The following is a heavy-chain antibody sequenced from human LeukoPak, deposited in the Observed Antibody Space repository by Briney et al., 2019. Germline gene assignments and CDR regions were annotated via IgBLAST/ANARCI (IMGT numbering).Heavy chain of an antibody. Sequence: SETLSLTCTVSGGSISSYYWSWIRQPPGKGLEWIGYIYYSGSTNYNPSLKSRVTISVDTSKNQFSLKLSSVTAADTAVYYCARANYGSGSYWFDPWGQGTLVTVSS. D-gene: IGHD3-10*01. V-gene: IGHV4-59*12. CDR1: GGSISSYY. CDR2: IYYSGST. J-gene: IGHJ5*02. CDR3: ARANYGSGSYWFDP.